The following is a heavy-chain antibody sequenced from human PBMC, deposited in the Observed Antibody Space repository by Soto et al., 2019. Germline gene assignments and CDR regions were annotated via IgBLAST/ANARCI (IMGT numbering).Heavy chain of an antibody. V-gene: IGHV4-30-4*01. CDR3: ARAPSLRYFDWLSSGAFDI. CDR2: IYYSGST. Sequence: SETLSLTCTVSGGSISSGDYYWGWIRQPPGKGLEWIGYIYYSGSTYYNPSLKSRVTISVDTSKNQFSLKLSSVTAADTAVYYCARAPSLRYFDWLSSGAFDIWGQGTMVTVSS. J-gene: IGHJ3*02. D-gene: IGHD3-9*01. CDR1: GGSISSGDYY.